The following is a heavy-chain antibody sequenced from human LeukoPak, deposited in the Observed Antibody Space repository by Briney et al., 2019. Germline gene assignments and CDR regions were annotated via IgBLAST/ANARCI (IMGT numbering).Heavy chain of an antibody. CDR2: IYHSGST. D-gene: IGHD2-15*01. J-gene: IGHJ4*02. V-gene: IGHV4-59*12. CDR1: GGSISSYY. CDR3: ARGGSHLGY. Sequence: SETLSLTCTVSGGSISSYYWSWIRQPPGKGLEWIGYIYHSGSTYYNPSLKSRVTISVDRSKNQFSLKLSSVTAADTAVYYCARGGSHLGYWGQGTLVTVSS.